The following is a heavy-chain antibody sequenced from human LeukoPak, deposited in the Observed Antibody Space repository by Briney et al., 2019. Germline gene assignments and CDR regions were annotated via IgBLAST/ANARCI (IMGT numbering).Heavy chain of an antibody. CDR2: ISSSGSTI. CDR3: ARDRDTAMVYFDY. CDR1: GFTFSDYY. V-gene: IGHV3-11*01. D-gene: IGHD5-18*01. Sequence: PGGSLRLSCAASGFTFSDYYMSWIRQAPGKGLEWVSYISSSGSTIYYADSVKGRFTISRDNAKNSLYLQMNSLRAEDTAVYYCARDRDTAMVYFDYWGQGTLVTVSS. J-gene: IGHJ4*02.